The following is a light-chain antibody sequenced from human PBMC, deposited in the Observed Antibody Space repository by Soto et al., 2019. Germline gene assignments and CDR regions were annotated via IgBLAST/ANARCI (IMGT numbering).Light chain of an antibody. V-gene: IGKV1-5*03. CDR2: KAS. CDR3: QQYNSYSWT. CDR1: QSISSW. Sequence: DIQMTQSPSTLSASVGDRVTITCRASQSISSWLAWYQQKPGKAPKLLIYKASSLESGIPSRFSCRGSCTVFPRTISSLQTDDFATYYCQQYNSYSWTCGQGTKVDIK. J-gene: IGKJ1*01.